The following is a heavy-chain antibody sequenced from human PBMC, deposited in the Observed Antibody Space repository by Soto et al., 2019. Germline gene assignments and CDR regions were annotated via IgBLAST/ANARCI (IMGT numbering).Heavy chain of an antibody. J-gene: IGHJ6*02. CDR1: GFTFSSYA. CDR3: AKGSTVRYYYYGMDV. Sequence: PGGSLRLSCAASGFTFSSYAMSWVRQAPGKGLEWVSAISGSGGSTYYADSVKGRFTISRDNSKNTLYLQMNSLRAEDTAVYYCAKGSTVRYYYYGMDVWGPGATVTVSS. CDR2: ISGSGGST. D-gene: IGHD4-17*01. V-gene: IGHV3-23*01.